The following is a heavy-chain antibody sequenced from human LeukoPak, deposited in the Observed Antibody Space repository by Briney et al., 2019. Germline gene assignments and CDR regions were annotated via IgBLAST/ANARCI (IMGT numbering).Heavy chain of an antibody. CDR3: TRGWTADY. CDR1: GFTFSTYW. V-gene: IGHV3-74*01. CDR2: INSDGSTT. Sequence: GGSLRLSCAASGFTFSTYWMHWVRQAPGKGLVWVSRINSDGSTTTYVDSVEGRFTISRDNAKNTLYLEMNSLRAGDTAVYYCTRGWTADYWGQGTLVTVSS. D-gene: IGHD3/OR15-3a*01. J-gene: IGHJ4*02.